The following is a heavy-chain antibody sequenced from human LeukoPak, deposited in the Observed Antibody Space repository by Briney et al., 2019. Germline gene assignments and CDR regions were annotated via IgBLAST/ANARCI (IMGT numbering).Heavy chain of an antibody. CDR1: GFTFSSYA. CDR3: ARDYWDPVDIVATLDY. J-gene: IGHJ4*02. V-gene: IGHV3-30-3*01. CDR2: ISYDGSNK. D-gene: IGHD5-12*01. Sequence: GRSLRLSCAASGFTFSSYAMHWVRQAPGKGLEWVAVISYDGSNKYYADSVKGRFTISRDNSKNTLYLQMNSLRAEDTAVYYCARDYWDPVDIVATLDYWGQGTLVTVSS.